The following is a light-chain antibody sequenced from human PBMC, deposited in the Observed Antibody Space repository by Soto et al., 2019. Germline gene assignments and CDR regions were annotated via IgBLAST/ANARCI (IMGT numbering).Light chain of an antibody. J-gene: IGKJ4*01. Sequence: EIVLTQSPATLSLSPGERATLSCRASQSVGSYLAWYQQKPGQAPRLLIYDASTRATGIPARFRGSGSGTDFTLTISSLEPEDFAVYYCQQRTNWPPLTFGGGTKVEVK. CDR3: QQRTNWPPLT. V-gene: IGKV3-11*01. CDR1: QSVGSY. CDR2: DAS.